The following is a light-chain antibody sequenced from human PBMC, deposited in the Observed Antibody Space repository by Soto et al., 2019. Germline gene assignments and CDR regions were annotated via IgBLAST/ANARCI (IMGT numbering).Light chain of an antibody. V-gene: IGLV1-47*01. Sequence: QAVVTQPPSASGAPGQRVTLSCSGSYSNFGCNFVYWYQQLPGTAPKLLIYRDNQRPSGVPDRFSGSKSGTSASLAISGLRSEDEADYHCAAWDDSLSGWVFGGGTKLTVL. CDR3: AAWDDSLSGWV. CDR2: RDN. CDR1: YSNFGCNF. J-gene: IGLJ3*02.